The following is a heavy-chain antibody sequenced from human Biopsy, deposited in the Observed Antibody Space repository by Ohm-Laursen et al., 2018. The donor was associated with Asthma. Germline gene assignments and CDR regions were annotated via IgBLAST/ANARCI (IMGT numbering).Heavy chain of an antibody. CDR2: ISSSSSTM. CDR1: GFTFSSYS. Sequence: SLRLSCTASGFTFSSYSMNWVRQAPGKGLEWVSYISSSSSTMYYADSVKGRFTISRDNAKNSLYLQMNSLRAEDTAVYYCAKAERYFDWYWFDPWGQGTLVTVSS. CDR3: AKAERYFDWYWFDP. J-gene: IGHJ5*02. V-gene: IGHV3-48*01. D-gene: IGHD3-9*01.